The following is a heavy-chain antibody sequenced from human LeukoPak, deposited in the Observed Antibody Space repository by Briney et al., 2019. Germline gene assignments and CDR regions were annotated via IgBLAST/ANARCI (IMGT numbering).Heavy chain of an antibody. CDR2: IYYSGST. CDR1: GGSISSYY. J-gene: IGHJ1*01. V-gene: IGHV4-59*01. D-gene: IGHD3-22*01. CDR3: AREGYDSSGYLVGYFQH. Sequence: SETLSLTCTVSGGSISSYYWSWIRQPPGKGLEWIGYIYYSGSTNYNPSLKSRVTISVDTSKNQFSLRLSSVTAADTAVYYCAREGYDSSGYLVGYFQHWGQGTLVTVSS.